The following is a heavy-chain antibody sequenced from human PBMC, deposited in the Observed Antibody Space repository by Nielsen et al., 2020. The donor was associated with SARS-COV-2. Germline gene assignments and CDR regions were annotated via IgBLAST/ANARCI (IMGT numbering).Heavy chain of an antibody. CDR3: AKAGGVLVTAAKRYFDY. J-gene: IGHJ4*01. D-gene: IGHD2-2*01. V-gene: IGHV3-23*01. Sequence: GGSLRLSCAASGFTFNSYAMNWVRQAPGKGLEWVSNIGAGGVSRDYADSVKGRFTISRDNSKNTLYLQMNSLRAEDTAKYYCAKAGGVLVTAAKRYFDYWGRGTLVTVSS. CDR2: IGAGGVSR. CDR1: GFTFNSYA.